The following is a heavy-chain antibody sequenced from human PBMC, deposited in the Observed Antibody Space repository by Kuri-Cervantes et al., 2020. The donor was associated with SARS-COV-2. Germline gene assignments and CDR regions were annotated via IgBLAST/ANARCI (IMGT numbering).Heavy chain of an antibody. CDR2: INHSGST. D-gene: IGHD1-14*01. CDR3: ARDPRYLARGGGFDY. J-gene: IGHJ4*02. V-gene: IGHV4-34*01. Sequence: GSLRLSCAVYGGSFSGYYCSWIRQPPGKGLEWIGEINHSGSTNYNPSLKSRVTISVDTSKNQFSLKLSSVTAADTAVYYCARDPRYLARGGGFDYWGQGTLVTVSS. CDR1: GGSFSGYY.